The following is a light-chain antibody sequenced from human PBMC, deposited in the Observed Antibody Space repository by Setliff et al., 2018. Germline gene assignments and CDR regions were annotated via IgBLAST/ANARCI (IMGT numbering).Light chain of an antibody. J-gene: IGLJ2*01. Sequence: TVVTQEPSFAVSPGGTVTLTCGLSSGPVSTTYNPSWYQQTPGQAPRALMYSTNIRSSGVPDRFSGSILGNKAALTITGAQADDESDYYCALYMGGGISLFGGGTK. CDR1: SGPVSTTYN. CDR2: STN. V-gene: IGLV8-61*01. CDR3: ALYMGGGISL.